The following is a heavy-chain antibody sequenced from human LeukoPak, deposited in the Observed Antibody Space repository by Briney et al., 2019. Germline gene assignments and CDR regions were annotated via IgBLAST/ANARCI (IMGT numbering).Heavy chain of an antibody. D-gene: IGHD3-3*01. V-gene: IGHV3-74*01. CDR1: GFTFSSYW. CDR3: ARDPQGSIFGVVISHAFDI. Sequence: GGSLRLSCAASGFTFSSYWMHWVRQAPGKGLVWVSRINSDGSSTEYADSVKGRFTISRDNAKNTLYLQMNSLRAEDTAVYYCARDPQGSIFGVVISHAFDIWGQGTMVTVSS. CDR2: INSDGSST. J-gene: IGHJ3*02.